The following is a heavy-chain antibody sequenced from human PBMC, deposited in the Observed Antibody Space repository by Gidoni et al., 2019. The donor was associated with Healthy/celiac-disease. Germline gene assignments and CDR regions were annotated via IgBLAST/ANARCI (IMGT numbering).Heavy chain of an antibody. D-gene: IGHD6-19*01. CDR1: GYTLPELS. CDR2: FDPEDGET. CDR3: ATVGQWLRAAFDI. V-gene: IGHV1-24*01. Sequence: QVQLVQSGAEVKKPGASVKTSCTGSGYTLPELSMHWVRQAPGKGLEWMGGFDPEDGETIYAQKFQGRVTMTEDTSTDTAYMELSSLRSEDTAVYYCATVGQWLRAAFDIWGQGTMVTVSS. J-gene: IGHJ3*02.